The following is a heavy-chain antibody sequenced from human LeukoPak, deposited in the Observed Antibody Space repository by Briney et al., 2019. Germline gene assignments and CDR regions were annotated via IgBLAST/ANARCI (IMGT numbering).Heavy chain of an antibody. CDR3: ASEDGGNYDFWSGYYLGY. CDR2: ISGSGGST. Sequence: GGSLRLSCAASGFTFNSYAMSWVRQAPGKGLEWVSAISGSGGSTYYADSVKGRFTISRDNSKNTLYLQMNSLRAEDTAVYYCASEDGGNYDFWSGYYLGYWGQGTLVTVSS. D-gene: IGHD3-3*01. J-gene: IGHJ4*02. V-gene: IGHV3-23*01. CDR1: GFTFNSYA.